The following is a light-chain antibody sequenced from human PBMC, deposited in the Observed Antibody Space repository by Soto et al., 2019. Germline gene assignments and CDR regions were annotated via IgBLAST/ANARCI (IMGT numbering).Light chain of an antibody. J-gene: IGKJ1*01. CDR1: QSLVYSDGNTY. CDR3: MQGRHGPLWT. CDR2: KVS. V-gene: IGKV2-30*01. Sequence: DVVMTQSPLSLPVTLGQPASISCRSSQSLVYSDGNTYLNRFQQRPGQTPRRLIYKVSNRDSGVPDRFSGRWSGTDFSLKISRVEAEDVRVIYCMQGRHGPLWTFGQGTKVEIK.